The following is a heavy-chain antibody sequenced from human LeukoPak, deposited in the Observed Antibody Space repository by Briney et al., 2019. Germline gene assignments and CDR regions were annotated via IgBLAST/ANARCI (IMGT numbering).Heavy chain of an antibody. Sequence: SETLSLTCAVYGGSFSGYYWSWIRQPPGKGLEWIGEINHSGSTNYNPSLKSRVTISVDTSKNQFSLKLSSVTAADTAVYYCARSAIWALNFDYWGQGTPVTVSS. CDR3: ARSAIWALNFDY. D-gene: IGHD3-9*01. CDR2: INHSGST. V-gene: IGHV4-34*01. CDR1: GGSFSGYY. J-gene: IGHJ4*02.